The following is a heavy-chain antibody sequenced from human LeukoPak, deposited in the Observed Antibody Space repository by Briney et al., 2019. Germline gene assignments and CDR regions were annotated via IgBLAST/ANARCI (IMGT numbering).Heavy chain of an antibody. D-gene: IGHD5-24*01. CDR2: IYYSGST. J-gene: IGHJ4*02. CDR3: ARERRDGYNRAVDY. V-gene: IGHV4-59*01. Sequence: PSETLSLTCTVYGGSISSYYWSWIRQPPGKGLEWIGYIYYSGSTNYNPSLKSRVTISVDTSKNQFSLKLSSVTAADTAVYYCARERRDGYNRAVDYWGQGTLVTVSS. CDR1: GGSISSYY.